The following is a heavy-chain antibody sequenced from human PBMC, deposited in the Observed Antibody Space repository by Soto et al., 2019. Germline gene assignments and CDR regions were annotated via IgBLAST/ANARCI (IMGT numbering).Heavy chain of an antibody. D-gene: IGHD3-10*01. J-gene: IGHJ4*02. CDR2: IRSKANSYAT. CDR1: GFTFSGSA. CDR3: TRRGMVRGVLYDY. V-gene: IGHV3-73*01. Sequence: GGSLRLSCAASGFTFSGSAMHWVRQASGKGLEWVGRIRSKANSYATAYAASVKGRFTISRDDSKNTAYLQMNSLKTEDTAVYYCTRRGMVRGVLYDYWGQGTLVTVSS.